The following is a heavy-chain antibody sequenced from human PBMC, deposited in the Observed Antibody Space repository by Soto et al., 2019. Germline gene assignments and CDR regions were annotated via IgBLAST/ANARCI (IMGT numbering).Heavy chain of an antibody. Sequence: QVQLVQSGAEVKKPGASVKVSCKASGYTFTSYDINWVRQATGQGLEWMGWMNPNSGNTGYAQKFXXRXTXXRKTSISTAYMQLSSLRSEDTAVYYCARATGWFDPWGQGTLVTVSS. CDR1: GYTFTSYD. CDR3: ARATGWFDP. CDR2: MNPNSGNT. J-gene: IGHJ5*02. V-gene: IGHV1-8*01.